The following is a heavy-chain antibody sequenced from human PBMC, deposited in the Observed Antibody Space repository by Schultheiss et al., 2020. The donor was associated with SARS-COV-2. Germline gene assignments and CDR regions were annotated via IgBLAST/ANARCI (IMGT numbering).Heavy chain of an antibody. CDR2: VYHTGST. J-gene: IGHJ3*02. Sequence: SETLSLTCAVSGGSISSSNWWSWVRQPPGKGLEWIGYVYHTGSTYDNPSLRGRVAISADTSKNQFSLRLSSVTAADTAVYYCARERVATTNDAFDIWGQGTMVTVSS. CDR1: GGSISSSNW. CDR3: ARERVATTNDAFDI. V-gene: IGHV4-4*02. D-gene: IGHD5-24*01.